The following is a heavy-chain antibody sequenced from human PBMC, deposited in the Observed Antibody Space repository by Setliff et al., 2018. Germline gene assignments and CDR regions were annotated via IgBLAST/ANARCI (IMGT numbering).Heavy chain of an antibody. Sequence: SETLSLTCSVSGGSITSRSYYWGWIRQSPGKGLEWLGTIYYSGTTYYNSSLRSRVTISVDTSKNQFSLKLSSVTAADTAVYYCATLLVVAATASDHWGQGTLVTVSS. CDR1: GGSITSRSYY. V-gene: IGHV4-39*07. CDR2: IYYSGTT. D-gene: IGHD2-15*01. J-gene: IGHJ4*02. CDR3: ATLLVVAATASDH.